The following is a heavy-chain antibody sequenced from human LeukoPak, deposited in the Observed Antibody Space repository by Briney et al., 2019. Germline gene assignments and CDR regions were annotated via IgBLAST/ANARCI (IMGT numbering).Heavy chain of an antibody. V-gene: IGHV1-58*02. CDR3: AADSTGVVPALPYYYYYMDV. D-gene: IGHD2-2*01. CDR1: GFTFTSSA. J-gene: IGHJ6*03. Sequence: SVKVSCKASGFTFTSSAMQWVRQARGQRLEWIGWIVVGSGNTNYAQKFQERVTITRDMSTSTVYMELSSLRSEDTAVYYCAADSTGVVPALPYYYYYMDVWGKGTTVTVSS. CDR2: IVVGSGNT.